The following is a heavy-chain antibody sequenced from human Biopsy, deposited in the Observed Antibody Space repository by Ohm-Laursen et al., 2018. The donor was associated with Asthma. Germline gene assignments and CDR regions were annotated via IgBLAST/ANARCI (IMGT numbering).Heavy chain of an antibody. V-gene: IGHV1-18*01. CDR2: ISVYNGNT. Sequence: SVKVSCKTSGYTFNSAGITWVRQAPGQGLEWMGWISVYNGNTKVAQKLQDRVTMITDTSTSTAYMELRGLRSDDTAVYFCARAVNYSHYYGIDVWGQGTTVTVS. CDR3: ARAVNYSHYYGIDV. J-gene: IGHJ6*02. CDR1: GYTFNSAG. D-gene: IGHD3-10*01.